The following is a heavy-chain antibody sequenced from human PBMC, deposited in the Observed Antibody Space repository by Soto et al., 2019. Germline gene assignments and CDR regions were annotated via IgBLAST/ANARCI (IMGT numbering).Heavy chain of an antibody. V-gene: IGHV4-59*03. D-gene: IGHD2-2*02. CDR1: GGSISRYF. Sequence: SENLSLACTVSGGSISRYFWGWIRQPPGKGLEWIGYIYYSGSTNYHPSLKSRVTISVDTSKNQFSRKLNSVTAADTAVYFCAIYLRNDFFDYSGQGTLVTVFS. CDR3: AIYLRNDFFDY. CDR2: IYYSGST. J-gene: IGHJ4*02.